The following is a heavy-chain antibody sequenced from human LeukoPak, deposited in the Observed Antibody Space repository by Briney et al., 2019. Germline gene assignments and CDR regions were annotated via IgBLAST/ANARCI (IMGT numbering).Heavy chain of an antibody. V-gene: IGHV3-7*01. CDR1: GFPFSKSW. J-gene: IGHJ4*02. CDR3: ARDPAWGALDY. D-gene: IGHD3-16*01. CDR2: INQDGSEI. Sequence: GGSLRLSCAASGFPFSKSWMSWVRQAPGKGLEWVADINQDGSEIYYVDPVRGRFTISRDDAKSSLYLQMNSLRAEDTALYLCARDPAWGALDYWGQGTLVTVSS.